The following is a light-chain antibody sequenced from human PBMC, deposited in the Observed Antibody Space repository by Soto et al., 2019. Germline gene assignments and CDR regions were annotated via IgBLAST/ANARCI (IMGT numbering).Light chain of an antibody. CDR3: QKYNNWPTWT. CDR1: QSVSSN. V-gene: IGKV3-15*01. J-gene: IGKJ1*01. CDR2: GAS. Sequence: ETVMTQSPATLSVSPGERVTLSCRASQSVSSNLAWYQQKPGQAPRLLIYGASTRATGIPDRFSGSGSGTEFTLTISRLQSEDFAVYYCQKYNNWPTWTFGQGTKVDIK.